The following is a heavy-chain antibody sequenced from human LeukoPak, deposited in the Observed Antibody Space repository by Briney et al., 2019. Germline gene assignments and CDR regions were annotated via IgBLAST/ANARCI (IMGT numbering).Heavy chain of an antibody. V-gene: IGHV1-8*01. CDR2: MNPNSGNT. CDR1: GYTFTSYD. Sequence: GASVKVSCKASGYTFTSYDINWVRQATGQGLEWMGWMNPNSGNTGYSQKFQGRVTITRDTSASTAYMELSSLRSEDTAVYYCARVWYYYDSSGYYPTPVDYWGQGTLVTVSS. J-gene: IGHJ4*02. D-gene: IGHD3-22*01. CDR3: ARVWYYYDSSGYYPTPVDY.